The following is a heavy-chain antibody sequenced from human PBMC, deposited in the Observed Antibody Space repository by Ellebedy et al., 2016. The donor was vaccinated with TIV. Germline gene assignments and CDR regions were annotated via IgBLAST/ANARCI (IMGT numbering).Heavy chain of an antibody. D-gene: IGHD5-12*01. Sequence: GESLKISCKGSGYSFTSYWIGWVRQMPGKGLEWMGIIYPGDSDTRYSPSFQGQVTISADKSISTAYLQWSSLEASDTAMYYCARAWLPRINWFDPWGQGTLVTVSS. CDR1: GYSFTSYW. CDR2: IYPGDSDT. J-gene: IGHJ5*02. CDR3: ARAWLPRINWFDP. V-gene: IGHV5-51*01.